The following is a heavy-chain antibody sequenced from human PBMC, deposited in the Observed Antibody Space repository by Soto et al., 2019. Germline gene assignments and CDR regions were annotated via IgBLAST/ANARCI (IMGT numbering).Heavy chain of an antibody. J-gene: IGHJ4*02. CDR3: ASSIEAATSEFDH. Sequence: QVQLQESGPGLVKPSGTLSLICGVSGASISSSIWWSWVRQPPGGGLEWIGEIFHSGITNYNASLKSRVAISVAKSNNQCSLRLDSVTAADTAVYYCASSIEAATSEFDHWGQGTLVTVSS. V-gene: IGHV4-4*02. CDR1: GASISSSIW. CDR2: IFHSGIT. D-gene: IGHD1-26*01.